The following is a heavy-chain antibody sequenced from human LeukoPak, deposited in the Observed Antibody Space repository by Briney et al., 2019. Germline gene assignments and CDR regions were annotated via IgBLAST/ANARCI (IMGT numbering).Heavy chain of an antibody. D-gene: IGHD1-26*01. CDR1: GYTITTYW. J-gene: IGHJ4*02. Sequence: GESLKISRKGSGYTITTYWIGWVRQMPGKGLEWMGIIYPSDSDTRYSPSFQGQVTISADKSISTAYLQWSSLKASDTAMYYCARLYGRYYTHWGQGTLVTVSS. CDR3: ARLYGRYYTH. CDR2: IYPSDSDT. V-gene: IGHV5-51*01.